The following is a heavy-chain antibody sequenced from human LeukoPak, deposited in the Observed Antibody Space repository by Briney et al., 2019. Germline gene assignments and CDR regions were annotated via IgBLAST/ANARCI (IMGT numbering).Heavy chain of an antibody. CDR3: ASKGYSGYDSSYYMDV. V-gene: IGHV1-8*01. J-gene: IGHJ6*03. Sequence: ASAKVSCKASGYTFTSYDINWVRQATGQGLEWMGWMNPNSGNTGYAQKFQGRVTMTRNTSISTAYMELSSLRSEDTAVYYCASKGYSGYDSSYYMDVWGKGTTVTVSS. D-gene: IGHD5-12*01. CDR1: GYTFTSYD. CDR2: MNPNSGNT.